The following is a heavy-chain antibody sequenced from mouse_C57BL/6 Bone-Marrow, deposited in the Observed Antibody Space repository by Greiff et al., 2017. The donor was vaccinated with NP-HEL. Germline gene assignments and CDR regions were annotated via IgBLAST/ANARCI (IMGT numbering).Heavy chain of an antibody. V-gene: IGHV1-15*01. J-gene: IGHJ1*03. CDR3: TRRDFWYFDV. CDR1: GYTFTDYE. Sequence: QVQLQQSGAELVRPGASVTLSCKASGYTFTDYEMHWVKQTPVHGLEWIGAIDPETGGTAYNQKFKGKAILTAAKSSSTAYMELRSLTSEDSAVYYCTRRDFWYFDVWGTGTTVTVSS. CDR2: IDPETGGT. D-gene: IGHD3-3*01.